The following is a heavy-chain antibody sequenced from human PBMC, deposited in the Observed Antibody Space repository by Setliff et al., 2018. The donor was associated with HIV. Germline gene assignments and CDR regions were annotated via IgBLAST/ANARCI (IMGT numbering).Heavy chain of an antibody. D-gene: IGHD2-15*01. CDR1: GGSISSYY. V-gene: IGHV4-59*06. Sequence: PSETLSLTCTVSGGSISSYYWSWIRQLPGKGLEWIGYISYSGGTYYNPSLKSRLTMSIDTSKNQFSLKLSSVTAADTAVYYCARGDWWLNGPKVDDAFDIWGRGTMVTVSS. CDR2: ISYSGGT. CDR3: ARGDWWLNGPKVDDAFDI. J-gene: IGHJ3*02.